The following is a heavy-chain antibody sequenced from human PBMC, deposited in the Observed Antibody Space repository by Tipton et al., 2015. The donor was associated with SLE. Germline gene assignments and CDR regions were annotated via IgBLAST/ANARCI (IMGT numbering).Heavy chain of an antibody. Sequence: TLSLTCAVYGGSFSGYYWSRIRQPPGKGLEWIGKINHIGLTTYKPSLKSRVTISIDLSKKQFSLKMSSVTAADTAIYYCARLQTGGGVDYWGQGTLVTVSS. V-gene: IGHV4-34*01. J-gene: IGHJ4*02. CDR2: INHIGLT. CDR3: ARLQTGGGVDY. CDR1: GGSFSGYY. D-gene: IGHD7-27*01.